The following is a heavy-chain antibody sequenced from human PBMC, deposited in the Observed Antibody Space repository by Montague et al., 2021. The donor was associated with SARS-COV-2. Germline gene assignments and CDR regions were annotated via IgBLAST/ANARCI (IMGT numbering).Heavy chain of an antibody. Sequence: SENLSLTCTVSGVSISSYYWTWIRQPPGKGLEWIGFIYYSGSTNYNPSLKSRVTISVDTSKNQFSLKLSSVTAADTAVYYCAKQALTRYCTSTTCFGAAFDIGGQGTMVTVSS. CDR2: IYYSGST. J-gene: IGHJ3*02. CDR1: GVSISSYY. V-gene: IGHV4-59*08. CDR3: AKQALTRYCTSTTCFGAAFDI. D-gene: IGHD2-2*01.